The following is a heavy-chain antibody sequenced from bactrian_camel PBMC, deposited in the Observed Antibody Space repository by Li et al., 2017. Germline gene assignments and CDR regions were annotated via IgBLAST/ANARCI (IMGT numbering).Heavy chain of an antibody. CDR3: APRGSGSSCSGY. V-gene: IGHV3S63*01. D-gene: IGHD2*01. J-gene: IGHJ6*01. CDR1: GFTFEDSD. Sequence: HVQLVESGGGSVQAGESLRLSCTVSGFTFEDSDMGWYRQAPGNECELVSGISSEGRLYYADSVKGRFTISRHNAKNTVYLQMNSLKPEDTAVYYCAPRGSGSSCSGYWGRGTQVTVS. CDR2: ISSEGRL.